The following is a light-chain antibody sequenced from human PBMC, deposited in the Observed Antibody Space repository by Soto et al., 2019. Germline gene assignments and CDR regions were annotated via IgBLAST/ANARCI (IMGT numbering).Light chain of an antibody. Sequence: EIVMTQSPATLSVSPVERATLSCRASQSVRSDYLSWYQQKPGQAPRLNIYGASTRATGIPDRFTGSGSGKDFTLTISRLEPEDYAVYYCQQYGSSPRTLGQGTKVDI. CDR3: QQYGSSPRT. CDR2: GAS. V-gene: IGKV3-20*01. J-gene: IGKJ1*01. CDR1: QSVRSDY.